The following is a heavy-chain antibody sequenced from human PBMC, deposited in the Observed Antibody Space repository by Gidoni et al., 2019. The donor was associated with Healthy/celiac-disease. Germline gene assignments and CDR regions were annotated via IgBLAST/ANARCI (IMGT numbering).Heavy chain of an antibody. CDR2: INPNSGGT. CDR3: ARDICPGDYTRLAFDI. V-gene: IGHV1-2*06. CDR1: GYPFTGYY. J-gene: IGHJ3*02. Sequence: QVQLVQSGAEVKKPGASVKVSCKASGYPFTGYYMHWVRQAPGQGLEWMGRINPNSGGTNYAQKFQGRVTMTRDTSISTAYMELSRLRSDDTAVYYCARDICPGDYTRLAFDIWGQGTMVTVSS. D-gene: IGHD4-17*01.